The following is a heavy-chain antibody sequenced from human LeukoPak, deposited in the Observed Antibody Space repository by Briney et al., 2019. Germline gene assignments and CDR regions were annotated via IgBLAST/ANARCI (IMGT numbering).Heavy chain of an antibody. CDR2: ISWDGGTT. CDR3: AKGLLHSSGYHHGWYFDS. J-gene: IGHJ4*02. Sequence: PGGSLRLSCAASGFKFNDYTMHWVRQAPGKGLEWVSLISWDGGTTYYADSVKGRFTISRDNNKHSLHLQMSSLRTEDTALYYCAKGLLHSSGYHHGWYFDSWGQGTLAAVSS. CDR1: GFKFNDYT. V-gene: IGHV3-43*01. D-gene: IGHD3-22*01.